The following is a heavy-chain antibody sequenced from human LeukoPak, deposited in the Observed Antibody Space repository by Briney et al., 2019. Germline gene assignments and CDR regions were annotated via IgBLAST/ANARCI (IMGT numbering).Heavy chain of an antibody. D-gene: IGHD3-10*01. CDR2: ISGSGGST. V-gene: IGHV3-23*01. CDR1: GFTFSNYG. Sequence: PGGSLRLSCAASGFTFSNYGMSWVRQAPGKGLEWVSAISGSGGSTYYADSVKGRFTISRDNSKNTLYLQMNSLRAEDTAVYYCANTYGSGSYYHDYWGQGTLVTVSS. J-gene: IGHJ4*02. CDR3: ANTYGSGSYYHDY.